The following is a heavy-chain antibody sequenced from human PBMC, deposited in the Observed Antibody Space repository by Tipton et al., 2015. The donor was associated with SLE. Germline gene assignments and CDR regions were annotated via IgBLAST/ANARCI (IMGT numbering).Heavy chain of an antibody. J-gene: IGHJ4*02. V-gene: IGHV4-59*12. CDR1: GGSISNYY. CDR3: ARRNSGWFPLDY. Sequence: TLSLTCSVSGGSISNYYWSWIRQPPGKGLEWIGYVSYSGTTNYSPSLKSRVTISLDASKNQLSLKLSSVTAADTAVYYCARRNSGWFPLDYWGQGTLVTVSS. D-gene: IGHD6-19*01. CDR2: VSYSGTT.